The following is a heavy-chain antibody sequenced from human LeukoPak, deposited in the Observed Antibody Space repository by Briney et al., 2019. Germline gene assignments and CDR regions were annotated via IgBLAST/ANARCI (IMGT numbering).Heavy chain of an antibody. J-gene: IGHJ5*01. CDR2: IKKDVSEK. V-gene: IGHV3-7*01. CDR1: GFTFSDYR. CDR3: ARGLQEIDS. Sequence: PGGSLRLSCAASGFTFSDYRMAWVRQAPGKGLEWVANIKKDVSEKYYVESVKGRFSISRDNAKNSLYLQMSSLRVEDTAVYYCARGLQEIDSWGQGTLVTVSS.